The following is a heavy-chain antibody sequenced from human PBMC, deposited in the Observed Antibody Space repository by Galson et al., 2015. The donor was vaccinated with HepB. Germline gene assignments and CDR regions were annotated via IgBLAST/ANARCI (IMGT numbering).Heavy chain of an antibody. CDR3: AKPGEPLYYYYGMDV. J-gene: IGHJ6*02. CDR2: ISYDGSNK. D-gene: IGHD2-21*01. Sequence: SLRLSCAASGFTFSSYGMHWVRQAPGKGLEWVAVISYDGSNKYYADSVKGRFTISRDNSKNTLYLQMNSLRAEDTAVYYCAKPGEPLYYYYGMDVWGQGTTVTVSS. V-gene: IGHV3-30*18. CDR1: GFTFSSYG.